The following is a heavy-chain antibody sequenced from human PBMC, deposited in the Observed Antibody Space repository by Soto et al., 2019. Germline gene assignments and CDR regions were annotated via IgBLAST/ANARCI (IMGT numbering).Heavy chain of an antibody. CDR3: AKTSGTDNLFLFNH. V-gene: IGHV4-39*01. CDR2: INYDGRT. CDR1: GGSISSGTYY. D-gene: IGHD1-26*01. J-gene: IGHJ4*02. Sequence: PSETLSLTCIVSGGSISSGTYYWGWIRQPPGKGLEWIATINYDGRTYYNPPLNRRVTISVDTSKNQFSLKLFSVTAADTAVYFCAKTSGTDNLFLFNHWGQGTLVTVSS.